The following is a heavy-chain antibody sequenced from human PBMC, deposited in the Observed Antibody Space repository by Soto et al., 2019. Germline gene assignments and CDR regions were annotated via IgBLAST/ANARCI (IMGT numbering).Heavy chain of an antibody. J-gene: IGHJ4*02. V-gene: IGHV3-30-3*01. CDR1: GFTFSSYA. CDR2: ISYDGSNK. D-gene: IGHD3-22*01. Sequence: LRLSCAASGFTFSSYAMHWVRQAPGKGLEWVAVISYDGSNKYYADSVKGRFTISRDNSKNTLYLQMNSLRAEDTAVYYCARDGLDYYDSSGYYPKWGQGTLVTVSS. CDR3: ARDGLDYYDSSGYYPK.